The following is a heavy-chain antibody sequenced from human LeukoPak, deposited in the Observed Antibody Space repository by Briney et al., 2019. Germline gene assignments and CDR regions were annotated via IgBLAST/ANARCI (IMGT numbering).Heavy chain of an antibody. CDR2: IYHSGRT. CDR3: ARDGGLAYSGEFDY. D-gene: IGHD2-15*01. J-gene: IGHJ4*02. CDR1: GYSISSGYY. V-gene: IGHV4-38-2*02. Sequence: SSETLSLTCTVSGYSISSGYYWGWIRQPPGKGLEWIGSIYHSGRTYYNPSLKSRVTISVDTSKNQFSLKLSSVTAADTAVYYCARDGGLAYSGEFDYWGQGTLVTVSS.